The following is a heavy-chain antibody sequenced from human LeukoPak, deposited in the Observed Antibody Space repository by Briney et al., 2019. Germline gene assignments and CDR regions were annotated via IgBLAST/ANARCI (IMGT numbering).Heavy chain of an antibody. CDR1: GYTFTSYY. CDR3: ARDISTYSGTFPGGDH. J-gene: IGHJ4*02. V-gene: IGHV1-46*01. CDR2: VNPSDGYT. D-gene: IGHD1-26*01. Sequence: ASVKVSCKASGYTFTSYYMHWVRQAPGQGLEWMGIVNPSDGYTTYAQKFQGRVTMTRDMSTSTVYMELSSLTSDDTAVYFCARDISTYSGTFPGGDHWGQGTLVTVSS.